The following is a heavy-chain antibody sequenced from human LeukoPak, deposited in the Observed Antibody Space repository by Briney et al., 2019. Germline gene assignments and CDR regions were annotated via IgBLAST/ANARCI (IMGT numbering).Heavy chain of an antibody. Sequence: GGSLRLSCAASGFTFSSYGMHWVRQAPGKGLEWVAVISYDGSNKYYADSVKGRFTLSRDNSKNTLYLQMNSLRAEDTAVYYCVRVTHSSYSYGYGHGDYWGQGTLVTVSS. J-gene: IGHJ4*02. V-gene: IGHV3-30*03. CDR1: GFTFSSYG. D-gene: IGHD5-18*01. CDR2: ISYDGSNK. CDR3: VRVTHSSYSYGYGHGDY.